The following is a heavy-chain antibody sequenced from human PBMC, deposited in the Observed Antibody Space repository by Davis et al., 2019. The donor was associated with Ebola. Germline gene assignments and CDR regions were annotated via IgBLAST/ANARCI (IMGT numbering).Heavy chain of an antibody. V-gene: IGHV3-21*01. CDR1: GFTFSSYS. J-gene: IGHJ4*02. CDR3: ARDLAAVAGDYFDY. D-gene: IGHD6-19*01. CDR2: ISSSSSYI. Sequence: GESLRLSCAASGFTFSSYSMNWVRQAPGKGLEWVSSISSSSSYIYYADSVKGRFTISRDNAKNSLYLQMNSLRAEDTAVYYCARDLAAVAGDYFDYWGQGTLVTVSS.